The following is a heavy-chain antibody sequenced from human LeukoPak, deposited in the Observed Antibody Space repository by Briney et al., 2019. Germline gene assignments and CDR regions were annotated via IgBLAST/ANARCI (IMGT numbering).Heavy chain of an antibody. D-gene: IGHD3-22*01. CDR2: IKQDGSER. CDR3: ARDWGAYYHFFDY. J-gene: IGHJ4*02. Sequence: PGGSLRLSCVASGFTFSDYYMSWIRQAPGKGLEWVGNIKQDGSERNYVDSVKGRFTISRDNAKKSLYLQINSLRAEDTAVYYCARDWGAYYHFFDYWGQGTLVTVSS. V-gene: IGHV3-7*01. CDR1: GFTFSDYY.